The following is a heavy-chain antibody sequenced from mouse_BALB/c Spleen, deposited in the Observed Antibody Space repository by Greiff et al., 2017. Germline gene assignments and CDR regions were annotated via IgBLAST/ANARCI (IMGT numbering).Heavy chain of an antibody. V-gene: IGHV3-2*02. CDR2: ISYSGST. CDR3: ARKIYYDYIYYFDY. J-gene: IGHJ2*01. D-gene: IGHD2-4*01. CDR1: GYSITSDYA. Sequence: VQLQQSGPGLVKPSQSLSLTCTVTGYSITSDYAWNWIRQFPGNKLEWMGYISYSGSTSYNPSLKSRISITRDTSKNQFFLQLNSVTTEDTATYYCARKIYYDYIYYFDYWGQGTTLTVSS.